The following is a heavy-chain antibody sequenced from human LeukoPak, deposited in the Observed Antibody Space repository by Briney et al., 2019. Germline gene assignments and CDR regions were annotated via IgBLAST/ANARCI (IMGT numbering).Heavy chain of an antibody. V-gene: IGHV1-69*05. CDR2: IIPIFGTA. Sequence: AASVKASCKASGGTFSSYAISWVRQAPGQGLEWMGGIIPIFGTANYAQKFQGRVTITTGESTSTAYMELSSLRSEDTAVYYCARERGYGYGSDAFDIWGQGTMVTVSS. D-gene: IGHD5-18*01. CDR1: GGTFSSYA. J-gene: IGHJ3*02. CDR3: ARERGYGYGSDAFDI.